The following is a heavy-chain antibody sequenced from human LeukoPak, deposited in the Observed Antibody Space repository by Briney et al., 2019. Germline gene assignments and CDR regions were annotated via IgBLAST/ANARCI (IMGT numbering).Heavy chain of an antibody. CDR3: ARAGRGGGFDY. D-gene: IGHD1-14*01. V-gene: IGHV1-46*01. CDR2: INPSVGST. CDR1: GYIFTGYF. Sequence: ASVKVSCKASGYIFTGYFMHWVRQAPGQGLEWMGIINPSVGSTSYAQKFQGRLTMTRDTSTSTVYMELSSLRSEDTAVYYCARAGRGGGFDYWGQGTLVIVSS. J-gene: IGHJ4*02.